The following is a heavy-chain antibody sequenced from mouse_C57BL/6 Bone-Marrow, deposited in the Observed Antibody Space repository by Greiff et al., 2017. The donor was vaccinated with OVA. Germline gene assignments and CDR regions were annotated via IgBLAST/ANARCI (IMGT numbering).Heavy chain of an antibody. CDR1: GYTFTSYG. J-gene: IGHJ1*03. Sequence: VKLVESGAELARPGDSVKLSCKASGYTFTSYGISWVKQRTGQGLEWIGESYPRSGNTYYNEKFKCKATLTADKSSSTAYMELRSLTSEDSAVYFCARYGYYFYWYFDVWGTGTTVTVSS. CDR3: ARYGYYFYWYFDV. CDR2: SYPRSGNT. D-gene: IGHD2-3*01. V-gene: IGHV1-81*01.